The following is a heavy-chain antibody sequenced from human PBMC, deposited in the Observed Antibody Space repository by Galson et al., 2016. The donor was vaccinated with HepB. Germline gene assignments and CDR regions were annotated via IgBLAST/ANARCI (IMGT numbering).Heavy chain of an antibody. CDR1: GFTFSNYA. Sequence: SLRLSCAASGFTFSNYAMSWVGQTPGKGLEWVSSIRDSGGSTYYADSVRGRFTISRDNSKNTLYQQMNSLRAEDTAVYHCAKGLIAVPDYFDYWGQGTLVTVSS. J-gene: IGHJ4*02. CDR2: IRDSGGST. CDR3: AKGLIAVPDYFDY. V-gene: IGHV3-23*01. D-gene: IGHD6-19*01.